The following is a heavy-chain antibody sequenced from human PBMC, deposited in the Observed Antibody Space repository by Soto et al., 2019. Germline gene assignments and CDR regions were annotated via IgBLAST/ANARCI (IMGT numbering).Heavy chain of an antibody. CDR3: ARDRMVYAIAHYYYCMDV. J-gene: IGHJ6*02. CDR2: IYDSGST. CDR1: GGSISSGGYY. D-gene: IGHD2-8*01. Sequence: QVQLQESGPGLVKPSQTLSLTCTVSGGSISSGGYYWSWIRQPPGKGLEWIGYIYDSGSTYYNPYLKSRVTISVDTSKNQFSPKLSSVTAADTAVYYCARDRMVYAIAHYYYCMDVWGQGTTVTVSS. V-gene: IGHV4-31*03.